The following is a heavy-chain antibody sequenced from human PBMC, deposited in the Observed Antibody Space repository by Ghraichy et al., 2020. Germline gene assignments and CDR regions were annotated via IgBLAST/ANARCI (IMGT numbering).Heavy chain of an antibody. J-gene: IGHJ4*02. V-gene: IGHV3-30*03. CDR1: GFDFINNG. Sequence: GGSLRLSCAVSGFDFINNGMHWVRQTPKRGLEWVAVITYDGTKKFYRDSVEGRFTISRDNSNNTLYLQMNSLRIEDTAVYYCVIPRSRFDREVDYWGQGTLVTVSS. CDR3: VIPRSRFDREVDY. CDR2: ITYDGTKK. D-gene: IGHD3-10*01.